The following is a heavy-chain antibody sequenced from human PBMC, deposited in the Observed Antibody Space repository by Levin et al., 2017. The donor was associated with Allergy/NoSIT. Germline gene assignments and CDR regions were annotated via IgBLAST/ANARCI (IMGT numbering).Heavy chain of an antibody. D-gene: IGHD2-8*01. CDR1: GFTFSSYR. V-gene: IGHV3-21*01. CDR3: ARVNGYCSTSTCYNNWSDP. J-gene: IGHJ5*02. CDR2: ISSGGSYI. Sequence: GGSLRLSCAASGFTFSSYRMNWARQAPGKGLEWVATISSGGSYIHYADSVKGRFTISRDNAKNSLFLEMNNLRAEDTAVYYCARVNGYCSTSTCYNNWSDPWGQGTLVTVSS.